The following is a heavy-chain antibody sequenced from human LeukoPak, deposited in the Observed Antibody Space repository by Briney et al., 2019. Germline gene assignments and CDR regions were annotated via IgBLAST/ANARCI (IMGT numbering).Heavy chain of an antibody. CDR2: IREDGGHK. V-gene: IGHV3-7*01. J-gene: IGHJ4*02. CDR1: GFTFTNHW. D-gene: IGHD4-17*01. Sequence: PGGSLRLSCVASGFTFTNHWMSWVRQAPGKGLEWVANIREDGGHKNYVDSVKGRFTISRDNAKNSLFLQMDSLRVDDTALYYCARALRTVTSDYWGQGTLVTVSS. CDR3: ARALRTVTSDY.